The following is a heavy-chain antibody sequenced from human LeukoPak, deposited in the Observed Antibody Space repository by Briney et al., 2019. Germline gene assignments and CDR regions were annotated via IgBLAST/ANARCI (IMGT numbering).Heavy chain of an antibody. V-gene: IGHV4-39*01. CDR3: VRHDGRGGATMGALDS. J-gene: IGHJ4*02. D-gene: IGHD5-12*01. CDR1: AGSISSSSHH. CDR2: IYYGRTT. Sequence: PSETLSLTCTVSAGSISSSSHHWGWIRQSPGKGLEWIGSIYYGRTTYYNPSLNSRVTTSVVTSKNQFSLQLNSVTATDTAVYYCVRHDGRGGATMGALDSWGQGSLVTVSS.